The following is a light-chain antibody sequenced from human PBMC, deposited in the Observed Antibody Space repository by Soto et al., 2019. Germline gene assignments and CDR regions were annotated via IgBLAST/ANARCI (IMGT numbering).Light chain of an antibody. CDR2: GAS. CDR1: QSVSSSY. Sequence: EIVLTQSPGTLSLSPGERATLSCRASQSVSSSYLAWYQQKPGQAPRLLIYGASIRATGITDRFSGSGSGKDFTLTISRLEPEDFSVYYCQQYGSSPGTFGQGTKVEIK. CDR3: QQYGSSPGT. J-gene: IGKJ1*01. V-gene: IGKV3-20*01.